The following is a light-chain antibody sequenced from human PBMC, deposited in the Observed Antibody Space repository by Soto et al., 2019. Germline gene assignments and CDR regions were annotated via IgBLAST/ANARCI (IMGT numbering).Light chain of an antibody. V-gene: IGKV3D-15*01. CDR3: QQYNNWPPIT. J-gene: IGKJ5*01. CDR1: QSVSSK. Sequence: EIVMTQSPATLSVSPGEGATLSCRASQSVSSKLAWYQQKPGQAPRLLIHTVSTRATGIPARFSGSGSGTGFTLTISSPQSEDFAVYYCQQYNNWPPITFGQGTRLEIK. CDR2: TVS.